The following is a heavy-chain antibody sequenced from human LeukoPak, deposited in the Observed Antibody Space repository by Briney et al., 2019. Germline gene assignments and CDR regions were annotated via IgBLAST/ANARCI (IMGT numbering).Heavy chain of an antibody. CDR2: FDPEDGET. V-gene: IGHV1-24*01. J-gene: IGHJ1*01. CDR1: GYTLTELS. Sequence: ASVKVSCKVSGYTLTELSIHWVRQAPGKGLEWMGGFDPEDGETIYAQKFQGRVTMTEDTSTDTAYMELSSLRSEDTAVYYCATVLLTVVPEYAEYFQHWGQGTLVTVSS. D-gene: IGHD2-2*01. CDR3: ATVLLTVVPEYAEYFQH.